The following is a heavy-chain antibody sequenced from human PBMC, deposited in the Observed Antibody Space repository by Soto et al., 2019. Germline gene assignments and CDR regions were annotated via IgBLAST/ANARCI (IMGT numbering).Heavy chain of an antibody. CDR3: ARGSFGPDYGMDV. V-gene: IGHV3-48*03. Sequence: GGSLRLSCAASGFTFSTYEFNWVRQAPGEGLEWVSYISTSGGITYYADSVKGRFTISRDNAKNSLYLQVNGLRAEDTAVYYCARGSFGPDYGMDVWGQGTTVTAP. CDR1: GFTFSTYE. D-gene: IGHD3-16*01. CDR2: ISTSGGIT. J-gene: IGHJ6*02.